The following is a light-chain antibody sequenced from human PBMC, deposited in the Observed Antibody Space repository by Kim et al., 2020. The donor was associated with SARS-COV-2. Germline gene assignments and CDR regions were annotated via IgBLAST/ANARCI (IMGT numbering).Light chain of an antibody. Sequence: GTPVTIPCTGTSSDVVIYNRVSWYHQPPGTAPKLIIYEVDNRPSGVPHRFSGSKSGNTASLTISGLQPEDESDYYCSSQTNTGTWVFGGGTQLTVL. CDR2: EVD. V-gene: IGLV2-18*02. CDR1: SSDVVIYNR. CDR3: SSQTNTGTWV. J-gene: IGLJ3*02.